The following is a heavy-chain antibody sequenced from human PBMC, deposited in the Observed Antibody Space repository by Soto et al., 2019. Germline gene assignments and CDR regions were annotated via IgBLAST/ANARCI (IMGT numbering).Heavy chain of an antibody. CDR2: IYYSGST. Sequence: PSETLSLTCTVSGGSISSYYWSWIRQPPGKGLEWIGYIYYSGSTNYNPSLKSRVTISVDTSKNQFSLKLSSVTAADTAVYYCARVKWRVPIVVVPAAIWSFDPWGQGTLVTVSS. J-gene: IGHJ5*02. V-gene: IGHV4-59*01. CDR1: GGSISSYY. D-gene: IGHD2-2*01. CDR3: ARVKWRVPIVVVPAAIWSFDP.